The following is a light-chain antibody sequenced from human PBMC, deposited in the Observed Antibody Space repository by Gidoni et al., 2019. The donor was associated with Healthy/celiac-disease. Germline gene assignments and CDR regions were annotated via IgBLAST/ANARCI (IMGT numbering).Light chain of an antibody. V-gene: IGKV3-15*01. CDR3: QQYNNWPPIT. CDR2: GAS. J-gene: IGKJ5*01. CDR1: QSVKSN. Sequence: EIVMTQSPATLSVSPGERATPSCRASQSVKSNLAWYQQKPGQAPSLLIYGASTRATGIPARFSGSGSGTEFTLTIRSLQSEVFAVYSCQQYNNWPPITFXHXTRLEIK.